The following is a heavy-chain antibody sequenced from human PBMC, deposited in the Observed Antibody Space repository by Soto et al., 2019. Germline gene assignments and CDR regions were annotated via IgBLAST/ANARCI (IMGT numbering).Heavy chain of an antibody. D-gene: IGHD1-7*01. V-gene: IGHV3-48*03. Sequence: GGSLRLSCAASGFTFSSYEMNWVRQAPGKGLEWVSYISSSGSTIYYADSVKGRFTISRDNAKNSLYLQMNSLRAEDTAVYYCARMVASYNWSYGYAFDIWGQGTMVTVSS. CDR1: GFTFSSYE. CDR2: ISSSGSTI. CDR3: ARMVASYNWSYGYAFDI. J-gene: IGHJ3*02.